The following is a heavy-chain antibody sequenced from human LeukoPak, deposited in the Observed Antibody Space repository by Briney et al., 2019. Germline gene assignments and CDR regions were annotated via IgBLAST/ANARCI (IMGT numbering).Heavy chain of an antibody. CDR1: GHTFTSYD. CDR3: ARGRTYYDFWSGYYSHYYYGMDV. V-gene: IGHV1-8*01. J-gene: IGHJ6*02. Sequence: ASVKVSCKASGHTFTSYDINWLRQATGQGLEWMGWMNPNSGNTGYAQKFQGRVTMTRNTSISTAYMELSSLRSEDTAVYYCARGRTYYDFWSGYYSHYYYGMDVWGQGTTVTVSS. CDR2: MNPNSGNT. D-gene: IGHD3-3*01.